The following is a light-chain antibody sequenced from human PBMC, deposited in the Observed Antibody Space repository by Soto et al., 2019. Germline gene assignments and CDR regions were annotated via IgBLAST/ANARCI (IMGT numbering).Light chain of an antibody. Sequence: EIVLTQSPGTLSLSPGERATLSCRASQSVSSYLAWYQQKPGQAPRLLIYDASNRATAIPARFSGSGAGADFTLTISGLEPEDFAVYYCHQRSNWPWTFGQGTKVEIK. CDR1: QSVSSY. CDR2: DAS. J-gene: IGKJ1*01. V-gene: IGKV3-11*01. CDR3: HQRSNWPWT.